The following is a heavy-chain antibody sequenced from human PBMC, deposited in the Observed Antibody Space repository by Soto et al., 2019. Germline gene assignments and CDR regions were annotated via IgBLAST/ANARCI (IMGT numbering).Heavy chain of an antibody. CDR1: GFTFDDYA. CDR3: ARGQWLVRGYFDY. V-gene: IGHV3-9*01. CDR2: ISWNSGSI. D-gene: IGHD6-19*01. J-gene: IGHJ4*02. Sequence: EVQLVESGGGLVQPGRSLRLSCAASGFTFDDYAMHWVRQAPGKGLEWVSGISWNSGSIGYADSVKGRFTISRDNAKNSLYLQMNSLRAEDTALYYCARGQWLVRGYFDYWGQGTLVTVSS.